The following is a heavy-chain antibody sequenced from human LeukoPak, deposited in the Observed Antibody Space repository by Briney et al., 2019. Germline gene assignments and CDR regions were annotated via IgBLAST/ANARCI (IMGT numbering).Heavy chain of an antibody. D-gene: IGHD2-21*02. CDR2: INHSGST. J-gene: IGHJ4*02. Sequence: PSETLSLTCAVYGGSFSGYYWSWIRQPPGKGLEWIGEINHSGSTNYNPSLKSRVTISADTSKNQFSLKLSSVTAADTAVYFCARGDGYIYSGVVTLNFFDSWGQGTLVTVSS. CDR1: GGSFSGYY. V-gene: IGHV4-34*01. CDR3: ARGDGYIYSGVVTLNFFDS.